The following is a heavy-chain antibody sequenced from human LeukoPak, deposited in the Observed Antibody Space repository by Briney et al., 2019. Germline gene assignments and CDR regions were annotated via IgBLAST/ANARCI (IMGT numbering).Heavy chain of an antibody. CDR1: GFTFSSYS. D-gene: IGHD1-14*01. Sequence: GGSLRLSCAASGFTFSSYSMNWVRQAPGKGLEWVSSISSSSSYIYYADSVKGRFTISRDNSKNTLYLQMNSLRAEDTAVYYCAKAYSRTTAFDYWGQGTLVTVSS. CDR3: AKAYSRTTAFDY. J-gene: IGHJ4*02. V-gene: IGHV3-21*04. CDR2: ISSSSSYI.